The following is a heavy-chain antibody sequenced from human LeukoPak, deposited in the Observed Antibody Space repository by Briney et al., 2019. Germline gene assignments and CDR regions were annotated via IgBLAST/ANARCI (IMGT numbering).Heavy chain of an antibody. D-gene: IGHD6-19*01. V-gene: IGHV3-13*01. CDR3: ARSESYSSGWTDFDY. CDR1: GFTFSSHD. CDR2: IGTAGNT. J-gene: IGHJ4*02. Sequence: PGGSLRLSCAASGFTFSSHDMHWVRQPTGKGLEWVSVIGTAGNTYYADSVKGRFTISRENAKNSLYLQTDNLRAGDTAVYYCARSESYSSGWTDFDYWGQGTLVAVSS.